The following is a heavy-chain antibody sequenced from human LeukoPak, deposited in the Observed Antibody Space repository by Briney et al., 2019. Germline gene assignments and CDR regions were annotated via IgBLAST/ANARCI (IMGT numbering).Heavy chain of an antibody. Sequence: SETLSLTCTVSGYSISSGYYWGWIRQPPGKGLEWIGSMYHSGSTYYNPSLKSRVTISIDTSKNMFALKLSSVTAADTAVYYCARGHYGDYCDYWGQGTLVTVSS. J-gene: IGHJ4*02. CDR3: ARGHYGDYCDY. CDR1: GYSISSGYY. D-gene: IGHD4-17*01. V-gene: IGHV4-38-2*02. CDR2: MYHSGST.